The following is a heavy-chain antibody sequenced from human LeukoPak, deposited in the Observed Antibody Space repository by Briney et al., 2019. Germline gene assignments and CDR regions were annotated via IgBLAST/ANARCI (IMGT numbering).Heavy chain of an antibody. CDR3: ARGRSSGFDP. D-gene: IGHD3-10*01. V-gene: IGHV1-8*01. Sequence: ASVKVSCKASGYTFTNYDISWVRQSTGQGLEWMGWMDPQTGNKAYAHKFQDRVFMTTDTSRNTVYMELRSLISDDTAIYYCARGRSSGFDPWGQGTLVTVSS. J-gene: IGHJ5*02. CDR2: MDPQTGNK. CDR1: GYTFTNYD.